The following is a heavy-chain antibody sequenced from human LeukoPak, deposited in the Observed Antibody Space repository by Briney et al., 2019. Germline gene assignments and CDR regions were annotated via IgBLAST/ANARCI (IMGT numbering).Heavy chain of an antibody. CDR3: AKDWGSSGWYNYFNP. CDR2: ISYDGNSK. D-gene: IGHD6-19*01. J-gene: IGHJ5*02. Sequence: PGGSLRLSCAVSGFTISSHGMHWVRQAPGKRLEWVAMISYDGNSKYYGDSVKGRFTISRDNPKNTLYLQMDSLRTEDTVVYYCAKDWGSSGWYNYFNPWGQGTLVTVSS. V-gene: IGHV3-30*18. CDR1: GFTISSHG.